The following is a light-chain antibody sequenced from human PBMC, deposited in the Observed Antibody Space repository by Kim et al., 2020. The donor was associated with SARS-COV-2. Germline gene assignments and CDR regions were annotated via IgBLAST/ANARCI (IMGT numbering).Light chain of an antibody. CDR1: QSVSSCY. CDR3: QQYGSSPLT. J-gene: IGKJ2*01. CDR2: GAS. Sequence: LSTGERAPLSCRASQSVSSCYLAWYQQKPGQAPRLLIYGASSRATGIPDRFSGSGSGTDFTLTISRLEPEDFAVYYCQQYGSSPLTFGQGTKLEI. V-gene: IGKV3-20*01.